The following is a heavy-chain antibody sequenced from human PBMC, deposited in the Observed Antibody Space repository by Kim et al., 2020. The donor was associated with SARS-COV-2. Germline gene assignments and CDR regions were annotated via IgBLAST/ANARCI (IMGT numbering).Heavy chain of an antibody. Sequence: GGSLRLSCAASGFTFSSYGMHWVRQAPGKGLEWVAVISYDGSNKYYADSVKGRFTISRDNSKNTLYLQMNSLRAEDTAVYYCAKDWGAGDDFWSGYYTGTDYWGQGTLVTVSS. J-gene: IGHJ4*02. D-gene: IGHD3-3*01. V-gene: IGHV3-30*18. CDR3: AKDWGAGDDFWSGYYTGTDY. CDR1: GFTFSSYG. CDR2: ISYDGSNK.